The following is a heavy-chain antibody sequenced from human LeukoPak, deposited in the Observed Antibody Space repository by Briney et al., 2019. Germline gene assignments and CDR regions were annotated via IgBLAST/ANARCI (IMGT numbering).Heavy chain of an antibody. J-gene: IGHJ4*02. Sequence: GGSLRLSCAASGFTFSSSWMTWVRQAPGKGLEWVSSISSSSSYIYYADSVKGRSTISRDNAKNSLYLQMNSLRAEDTAVYYCARRQLRAFDYWGQGTLVTVSS. D-gene: IGHD2-2*01. CDR3: ARRQLRAFDY. CDR2: ISSSSSYI. CDR1: GFTFSSSW. V-gene: IGHV3-21*01.